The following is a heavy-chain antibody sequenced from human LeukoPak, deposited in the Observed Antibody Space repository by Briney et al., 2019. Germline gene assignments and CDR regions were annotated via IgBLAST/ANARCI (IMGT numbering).Heavy chain of an antibody. V-gene: IGHV4-59*01. CDR1: DGSISRYY. Sequence: SETLSLTCTVSDGSISRYYWSWIRQPPGKGLEWIGYSHYTGSTNYNPSLKSRVTISVDTSKNQFSLKLSSVTAADTAVYYCARERPPLYYDSSRGWAFDIWGQGTMVTVSS. CDR2: SHYTGST. D-gene: IGHD3-22*01. CDR3: ARERPPLYYDSSRGWAFDI. J-gene: IGHJ3*02.